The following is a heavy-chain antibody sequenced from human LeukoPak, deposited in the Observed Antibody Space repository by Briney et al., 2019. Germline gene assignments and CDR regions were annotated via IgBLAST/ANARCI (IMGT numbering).Heavy chain of an antibody. J-gene: IGHJ4*02. CDR2: MNPNSGNT. V-gene: IGHV1-8*02. CDR3: ARGGPSPDCSSTSCYMGD. CDR1: GGTFSSYD. D-gene: IGHD2-2*02. Sequence: ASVKVSCKASGGTFSSYDINWVRQATGQGLEWMGWMNPNSGNTGYAQKFQGRVTMTRNTSISTAYMELSSLRSEDTAVYYCARGGPSPDCSSTSCYMGDWGQGTLVTVSS.